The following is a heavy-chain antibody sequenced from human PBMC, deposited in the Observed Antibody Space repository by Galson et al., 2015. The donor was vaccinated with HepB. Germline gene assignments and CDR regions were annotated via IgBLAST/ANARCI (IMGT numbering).Heavy chain of an antibody. CDR3: VREAVAIFGVGNRFDP. J-gene: IGHJ5*02. CDR2: ISATGTTI. V-gene: IGHV3-48*03. CDR1: GLTFSSYN. D-gene: IGHD3-3*01. Sequence: SLRLSCAASGLTFSSYNMNWVRQAPGKGLEWISFISATGTTIYYADSVKDRFTISRDNAKTSLYLQMDSLGAEDTALYYCVREAVAIFGVGNRFDPWGQGTLVAVSS.